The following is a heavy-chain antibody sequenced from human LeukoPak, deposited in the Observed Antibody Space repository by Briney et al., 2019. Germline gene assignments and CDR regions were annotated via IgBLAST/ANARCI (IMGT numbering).Heavy chain of an antibody. D-gene: IGHD2-2*01. V-gene: IGHV4-34*01. CDR2: INHSGST. J-gene: IGHJ6*02. Sequence: ASETLSLTCAVYGGSFSGYYWSWIRQPPWKGLEWIGEINHSGSTNYNPSLKSRVTISVDTSKNQFSLKLSSVTAADTAVYYCARDPVVPDAQGGMDVWGQGTTVTVSS. CDR3: ARDPVVPDAQGGMDV. CDR1: GGSFSGYY.